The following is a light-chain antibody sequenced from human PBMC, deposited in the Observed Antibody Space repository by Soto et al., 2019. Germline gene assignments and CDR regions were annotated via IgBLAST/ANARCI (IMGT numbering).Light chain of an antibody. J-gene: IGKJ2*01. CDR2: KAS. Sequence: DIQMTQSPSTLSASVGDRVTITCRASQSISSWLAWYQQKPGKAPKLLIYKASSLESGVPSRFSGSGSRTEFTLTISSLQPDDFATYYCQQYNSFSGYTFGQGTKLEIK. CDR3: QQYNSFSGYT. V-gene: IGKV1-5*03. CDR1: QSISSW.